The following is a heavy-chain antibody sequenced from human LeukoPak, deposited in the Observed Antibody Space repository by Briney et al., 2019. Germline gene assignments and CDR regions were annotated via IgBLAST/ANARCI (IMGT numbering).Heavy chain of an antibody. Sequence: PGGSLRLSCAASGFTFSSYGMHWVRQAPGKGLEWVAFIRYDGSNKYYADSVKGRFTISRDNSKNTLYLQMNSLRAEDTAVYYCARVELARFDYWGQGTLVTVSS. CDR2: IRYDGSNK. J-gene: IGHJ4*02. CDR1: GFTFSSYG. V-gene: IGHV3-30*02. CDR3: ARVELARFDY. D-gene: IGHD3-10*01.